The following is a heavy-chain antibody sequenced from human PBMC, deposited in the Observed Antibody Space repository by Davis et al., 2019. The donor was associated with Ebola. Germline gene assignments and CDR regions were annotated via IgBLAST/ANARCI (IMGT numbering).Heavy chain of an antibody. CDR3: AKDMAYSSSRVFDY. V-gene: IGHV3-9*01. D-gene: IGHD6-6*01. CDR1: GFTFDDYA. Sequence: GGSLRLSCAASGFTFDDYAMHWVRQAPGKGLEWVSGISWNSGSIGYADSVKGRFTISRDNAKNSLYLQMNSLRAEDTALYYCAKDMAYSSSRVFDYWGQGTLVTVSS. CDR2: ISWNSGSI. J-gene: IGHJ4*02.